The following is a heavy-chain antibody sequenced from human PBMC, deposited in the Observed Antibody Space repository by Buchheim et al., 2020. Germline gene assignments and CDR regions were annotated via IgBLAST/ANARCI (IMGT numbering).Heavy chain of an antibody. CDR2: ISYDGSNK. J-gene: IGHJ6*02. CDR3: AKDRQWLDYYYYGMDV. V-gene: IGHV3-30*18. D-gene: IGHD6-19*01. CDR1: GFTFSSYG. Sequence: QVQLVESGGGVVQPGRSLRLSCAASGFTFSSYGMHWVRQAPGKGLEWVAVISYDGSNKYYADSVKGRFTISRDNSKNTLYLQMNSLRAEDTAVYYCAKDRQWLDYYYYGMDVWGQGT.